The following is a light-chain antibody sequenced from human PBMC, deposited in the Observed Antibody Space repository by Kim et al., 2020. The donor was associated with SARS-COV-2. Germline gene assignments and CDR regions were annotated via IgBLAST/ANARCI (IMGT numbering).Light chain of an antibody. J-gene: IGLJ2*01. CDR2: FES. CDR3: QVWDSGSTQVV. CDR1: NSVPQG. V-gene: IGLV3-21*04. Sequence: APGKTAKSSCGGNNSVPQGEHWDQQKPGQAPSLVIYFESDRHSGSPERFSGSMSGNTATLTISRVEAGDEADYYCQVWDSGSTQVVFGGGTQLTVL.